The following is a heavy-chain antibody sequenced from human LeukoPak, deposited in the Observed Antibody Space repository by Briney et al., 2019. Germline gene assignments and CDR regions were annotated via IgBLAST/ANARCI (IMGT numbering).Heavy chain of an antibody. J-gene: IGHJ5*02. CDR1: GGSISSYY. D-gene: IGHD2-2*01. CDR2: IYTSGGT. V-gene: IGHV4-4*07. CDR3: ARIRYCSSTSCYAGVHWFDP. Sequence: PETLSLTCTVSGGSISSYYWSWIRQPAGKGLEWIGRIYTSGGTNYNPSLKSRVTMSVDTSKNQFSLKLSSVTAADTAVYYCARIRYCSSTSCYAGVHWFDPWGQGTLVTVSS.